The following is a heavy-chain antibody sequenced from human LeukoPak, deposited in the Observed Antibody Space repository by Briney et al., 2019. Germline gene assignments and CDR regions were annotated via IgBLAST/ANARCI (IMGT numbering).Heavy chain of an antibody. J-gene: IGHJ4*02. CDR1: GFIFSNYA. V-gene: IGHV3-23*01. CDR3: AKWGDYDVLTGYYVSDF. CDR2: ISGRSGST. Sequence: GGSLRLSCAASGFIFSNYAMYWVRQAPGKGLEWVSAISGRSGSTYYADSVKGRFTISRDSSKNTLYLQMNSLRADHTAVYYCAKWGDYDVLTGYYVSDFWGQGTLVTVSS. D-gene: IGHD3-9*01.